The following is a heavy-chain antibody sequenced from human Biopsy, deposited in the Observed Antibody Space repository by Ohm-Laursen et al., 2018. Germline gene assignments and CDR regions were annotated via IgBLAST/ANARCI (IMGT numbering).Heavy chain of an antibody. D-gene: IGHD1-26*01. Sequence: GPSVKASCKASGYTFTSHDINWVRQATGQGLEWMGWMSPNTGNTVYAQRFQDRVTMTSDTSTGTAYMELTSLTSDDTSVYFCARWETTLGRSLDSWGQGTLVAVSS. V-gene: IGHV1-8*01. CDR2: MSPNTGNT. J-gene: IGHJ4*02. CDR1: GYTFTSHD. CDR3: ARWETTLGRSLDS.